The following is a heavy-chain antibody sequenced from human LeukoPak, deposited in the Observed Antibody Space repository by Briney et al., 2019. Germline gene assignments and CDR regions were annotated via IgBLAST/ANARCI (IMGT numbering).Heavy chain of an antibody. J-gene: IGHJ6*03. Sequence: GGSLRLSCAASGFTFSSYDMHWVRQATGKGLEWVSAIGTAGDTYYPGSVKGRFTISRENAKNSLYLQMNSLRAGDTAVYYCARHGSITMVRGRLRYYYMDVWGKGTTVTISS. CDR1: GFTFSSYD. V-gene: IGHV3-13*01. CDR3: ARHGSITMVRGRLRYYYMDV. CDR2: IGTAGDT. D-gene: IGHD3-10*01.